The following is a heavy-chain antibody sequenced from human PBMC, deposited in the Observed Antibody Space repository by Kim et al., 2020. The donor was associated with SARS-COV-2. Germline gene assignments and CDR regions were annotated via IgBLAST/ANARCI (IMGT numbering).Heavy chain of an antibody. CDR3: ARGGYDSSGYYSYFDY. Sequence: GGSLRLSCAASGFTFSSYDMHWVRQATGKGLEWVSLIGTAGDTYYPGSVKGRFTISRENAKNSLYLQMNSLRAGDTAVYYCARGGYDSSGYYSYFDYWGQGTLVTVSS. D-gene: IGHD3-22*01. CDR2: IGTAGDT. CDR1: GFTFSSYD. V-gene: IGHV3-13*04. J-gene: IGHJ4*02.